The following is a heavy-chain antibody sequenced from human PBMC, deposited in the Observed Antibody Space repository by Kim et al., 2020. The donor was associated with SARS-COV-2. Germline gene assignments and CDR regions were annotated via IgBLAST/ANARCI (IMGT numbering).Heavy chain of an antibody. CDR2: IIPIFGTA. J-gene: IGHJ4*02. D-gene: IGHD3-9*01. CDR1: GGTFSSYA. CDR3: AGFVLTGYYSGSYFDY. Sequence: SVKVSCKASGGTFSSYAISWVRQAPGQGLEWMGGIIPIFGTANYAQKIQGRVTITADKTTSTAYMELSSLRSEDTAVYYCAGFVLTGYYSGSYFDYWGQGTLVTVSS. V-gene: IGHV1-69*06.